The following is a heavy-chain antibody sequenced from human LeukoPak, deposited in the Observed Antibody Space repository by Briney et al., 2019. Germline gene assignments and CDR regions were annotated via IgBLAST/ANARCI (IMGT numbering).Heavy chain of an antibody. CDR3: ARGTYCSSTSCYTGWFDP. CDR2: ISAYNGNI. CDR1: GYTFTSYG. D-gene: IGHD2-2*01. J-gene: IGHJ5*02. V-gene: IGHV1-18*01. Sequence: GASVKVSCKASGYTFTSYGISWVRQAPGQGLEWMGWISAYNGNINYAQKLQGRVTMTTDTSTSTAYMELRSLRSDDTAVYYCARGTYCSSTSCYTGWFDPWGQGTLVTVSS.